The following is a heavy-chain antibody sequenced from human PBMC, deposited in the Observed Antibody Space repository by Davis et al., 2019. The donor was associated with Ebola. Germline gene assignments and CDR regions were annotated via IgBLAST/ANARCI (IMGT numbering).Heavy chain of an antibody. D-gene: IGHD4-17*01. J-gene: IGHJ4*02. CDR2: IWYDGTNK. CDR3: ARDIAYGTFDY. Sequence: PGGSLRLSCAASGFTFSTYGMHWDRQAPGKGLEWVALIWYDGTNKFYGDSVKGRFIISRDNSKNTLYLQMNSLRAEDTAVYYCARDIAYGTFDYWGQGTQVTVSS. CDR1: GFTFSTYG. V-gene: IGHV3-33*01.